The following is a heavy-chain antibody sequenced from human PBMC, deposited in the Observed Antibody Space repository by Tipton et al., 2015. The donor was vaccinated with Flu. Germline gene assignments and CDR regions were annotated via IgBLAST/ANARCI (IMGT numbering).Heavy chain of an antibody. CDR1: GFTFSSHW. V-gene: IGHV3-74*01. CDR2: LNGAGAGA. CDR3: ARDLFYSIDV. Sequence: GSLRLSCAASGFTFSSHWMHWVRQAPGKGLVWVSHLNGAGAGASYADSVKGRFTISRDNAKNTLYLQMNSLRGEDTAVYYCARDLFYSIDVWGQGTTVTVSS. J-gene: IGHJ6*01.